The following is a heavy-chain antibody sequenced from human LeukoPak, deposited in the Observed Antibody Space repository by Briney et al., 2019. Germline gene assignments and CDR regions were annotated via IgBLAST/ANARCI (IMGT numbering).Heavy chain of an antibody. CDR1: GGTFSSYA. D-gene: IGHD5-12*01. J-gene: IGHJ5*02. Sequence: ASVKVSCKASGGTFSSYAMSWVRRAPGQGLEWMGGIIPIFGTANYAQKFQGRVTITADKSTSTAYMELSSLRSEDTAVYYCASPPPGYSGYDFNHWGQGTLVTVSS. CDR3: ASPPPGYSGYDFNH. V-gene: IGHV1-69*06. CDR2: IIPIFGTA.